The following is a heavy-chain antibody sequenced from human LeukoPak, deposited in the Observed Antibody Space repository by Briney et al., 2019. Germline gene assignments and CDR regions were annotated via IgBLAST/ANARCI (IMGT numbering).Heavy chain of an antibody. CDR2: IYTSGST. Sequence: PSQTLSLTCTASGGSISSGSYYWSWFRQPAGTGLEWIGRIYTSGSTNYNPSLKSRVTISVDTSKNQFSLKLSSVTAADTAVYYCARAYYSNYVDGMDVWGQGTTVTVSS. CDR1: GGSISSGSYY. D-gene: IGHD4-11*01. J-gene: IGHJ6*02. V-gene: IGHV4-61*02. CDR3: ARAYYSNYVDGMDV.